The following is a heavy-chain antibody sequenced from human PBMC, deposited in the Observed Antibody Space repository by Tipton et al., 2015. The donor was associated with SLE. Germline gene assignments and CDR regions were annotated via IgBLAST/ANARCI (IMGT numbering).Heavy chain of an antibody. D-gene: IGHD2-15*01. CDR3: ARVVVGAFDY. Sequence: QSGAEVKKPGASVKASCKASGYTFIHKGISWVRRAPGQGLEFMGWISVYNGYTNYAQKFQGRVTLTTDTSTSTAYMELRSLRSDDTAVYYCARVVVGAFDYWGQGTLVTVSS. CDR1: GYTFIHKG. J-gene: IGHJ4*02. CDR2: ISVYNGYT. V-gene: IGHV1-18*01.